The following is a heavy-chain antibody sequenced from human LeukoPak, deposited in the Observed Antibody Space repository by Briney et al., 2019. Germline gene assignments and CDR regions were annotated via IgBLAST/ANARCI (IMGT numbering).Heavy chain of an antibody. CDR3: AKKAQYSRGYPYYFDY. Sequence: SVKVSCKASGGTFSSYAISWVRQAPGQGLEWMGSIIPIFGTANYAQKFQGRVTITTYESTSTAYMELSSLRSENTAVYYCAKKAQYSRGYPYYFDYWGQGPLVTVSS. J-gene: IGHJ4*02. CDR2: IIPIFGTA. CDR1: GGTFSSYA. V-gene: IGHV1-69*05. D-gene: IGHD3-22*01.